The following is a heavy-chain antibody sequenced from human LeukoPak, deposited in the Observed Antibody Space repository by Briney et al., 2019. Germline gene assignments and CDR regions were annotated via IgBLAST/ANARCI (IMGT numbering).Heavy chain of an antibody. Sequence: SETLSLTCTVSGGSISSYYWSWIRQPPGKGLEWIGYIYYSGSTNYNPSLKSRVTISVNTSKNQFSLKLSSVTAADTAVYYCARKRITMIVDISGQGTMVTVSS. CDR3: ARKRITMIVDI. CDR1: GGSISSYY. J-gene: IGHJ3*02. CDR2: IYYSGST. D-gene: IGHD3-22*01. V-gene: IGHV4-59*01.